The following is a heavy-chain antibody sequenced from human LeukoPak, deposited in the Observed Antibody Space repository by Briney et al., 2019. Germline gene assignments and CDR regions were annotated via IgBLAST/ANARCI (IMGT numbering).Heavy chain of an antibody. J-gene: IGHJ4*02. D-gene: IGHD3-10*01. Sequence: PGGSLTLSCAASGFTFSSYAMSWVRQAPGKGLEWVSAISGSGGSTYYADSVKGRFTISRDNSKNTLYLQMNSLRAEDTAVYYCASVKWFGELLPFDYWGQGTLVTVSS. V-gene: IGHV3-23*01. CDR1: GFTFSSYA. CDR2: ISGSGGST. CDR3: ASVKWFGELLPFDY.